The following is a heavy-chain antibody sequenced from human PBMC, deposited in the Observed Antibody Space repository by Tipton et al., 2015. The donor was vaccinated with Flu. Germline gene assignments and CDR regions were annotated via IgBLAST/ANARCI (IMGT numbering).Heavy chain of an antibody. CDR1: GGSISSSNW. J-gene: IGHJ3*02. Sequence: TLSLTCAVSGGSISSSNWWSWVRQSPGKGLEWIGEISHSGGPNYNPSLKSRVVISVDDSKNQVSLKLTSVNAADTAVYYCARTRHCDSFTGYQDAFDIWGQGTMVTVSS. D-gene: IGHD3-9*01. CDR2: ISHSGGP. V-gene: IGHV4-4*02. CDR3: ARTRHCDSFTGYQDAFDI.